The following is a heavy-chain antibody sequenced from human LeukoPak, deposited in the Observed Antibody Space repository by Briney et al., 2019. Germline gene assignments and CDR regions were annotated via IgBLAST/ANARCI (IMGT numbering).Heavy chain of an antibody. CDR2: INSDGSST. Sequence: GGSLRLSCAASGFTFSSYWMHWVRQAPGKGQVWVSRINSDGSSTSYADSVKGRFTISRDNAKYTLYLQMNSLRAEDTAVYYCARGAPPRYCSGGSCGDYWGQGTLVTVSS. D-gene: IGHD2-15*01. CDR1: GFTFSSYW. J-gene: IGHJ4*02. CDR3: ARGAPPRYCSGGSCGDY. V-gene: IGHV3-74*01.